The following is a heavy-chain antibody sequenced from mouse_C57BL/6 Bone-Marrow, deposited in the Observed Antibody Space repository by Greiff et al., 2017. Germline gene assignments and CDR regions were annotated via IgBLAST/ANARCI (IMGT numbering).Heavy chain of an antibody. CDR1: GYTFTDYY. CDR3: ARRNDYDWFAY. D-gene: IGHD2-4*01. V-gene: IGHV1-26*01. Sequence: EVQLQQSGPELVKPGASVKISCKASGYTFTDYYMNWVKQSHGKSHEWIGDINLNNGGISYNQKFKGKATLTVDKSSSTAYMELRSLTSEDSAVYYCARRNDYDWFAYWGQGTLVTVSA. J-gene: IGHJ3*01. CDR2: INLNNGGI.